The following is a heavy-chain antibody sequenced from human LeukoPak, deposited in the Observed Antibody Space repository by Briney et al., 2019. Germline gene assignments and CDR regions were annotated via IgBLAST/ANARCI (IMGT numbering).Heavy chain of an antibody. Sequence: LGGSLRLSCAASGFTFSSYWMHWVRQAPGKGLVWVSCISTDVSVTSYADSVKGRFTISRDNAKNTLYLQMNSLRVEDTAVYYCTRAGLMGAADYWGQGTLVTVSS. CDR2: ISTDVSVT. D-gene: IGHD1-26*01. CDR1: GFTFSSYW. J-gene: IGHJ4*02. CDR3: TRAGLMGAADY. V-gene: IGHV3-74*01.